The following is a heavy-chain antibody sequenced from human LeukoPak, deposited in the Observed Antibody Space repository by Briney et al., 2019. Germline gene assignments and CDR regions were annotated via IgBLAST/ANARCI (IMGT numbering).Heavy chain of an antibody. J-gene: IGHJ4*02. D-gene: IGHD6-19*01. CDR2: IRSKAYGGTT. Sequence: GGSLRLSCTASGFTFGDYAMSWFRQAPGKGLEWVGFIRSKAYGGTTEYAASVKGRFTISRDDSKSIAYLQMNSLKTEDTAVYYCTRDSSGWQNYFDYWGQGTLVTVSS. CDR3: TRDSSGWQNYFDY. V-gene: IGHV3-49*03. CDR1: GFTFGDYA.